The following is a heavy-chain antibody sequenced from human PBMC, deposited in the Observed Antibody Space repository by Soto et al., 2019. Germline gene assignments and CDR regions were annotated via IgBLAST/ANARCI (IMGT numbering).Heavy chain of an antibody. CDR1: GFTFGSYS. CDR2: IKSSSNDI. Sequence: EVQLVESGGGLVQPGGSLRLSCVASGFTFGSYSMAWVRQAPGKGPEWVSYIKSSSNDIYYADSVKGRFPISRDNAKNSLHLQMNSLRDEDTAVYYCARVYYYDRRAIFGYWGQGTLVTVSS. D-gene: IGHD3-22*01. CDR3: ARVYYYDRRAIFGY. V-gene: IGHV3-48*02. J-gene: IGHJ4*02.